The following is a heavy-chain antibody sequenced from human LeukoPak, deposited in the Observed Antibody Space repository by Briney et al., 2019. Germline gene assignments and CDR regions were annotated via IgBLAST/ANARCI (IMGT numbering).Heavy chain of an antibody. Sequence: PGGSLRLSCAVSGFTFSSYSMNWVRQAPGKGLEWVSSITTSSSYIYYADSVKGRFTISRDNAKNSLYLQMNSLRAEDTAVYYCARHVVGLGFDYWGQGTLVTVSS. D-gene: IGHD3-22*01. CDR3: ARHVVGLGFDY. J-gene: IGHJ4*02. V-gene: IGHV3-21*01. CDR1: GFTFSSYS. CDR2: ITTSSSYI.